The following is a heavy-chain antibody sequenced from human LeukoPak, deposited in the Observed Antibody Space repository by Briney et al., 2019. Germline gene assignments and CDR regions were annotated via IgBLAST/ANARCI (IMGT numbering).Heavy chain of an antibody. CDR2: INPNSGGT. V-gene: IGHV1-2*02. Sequence: ASVKVSCKASGYTFTGYYMHWVRQAPGQGLEWMGWINPNSGGTNYAQKFQGSVTMTRDTSISTAYMELSRLRSDDTAVYYCARMEHFVVVTAYNWFDPWGQGTLVTVSS. CDR3: ARMEHFVVVTAYNWFDP. CDR1: GYTFTGYY. D-gene: IGHD2-21*02. J-gene: IGHJ5*02.